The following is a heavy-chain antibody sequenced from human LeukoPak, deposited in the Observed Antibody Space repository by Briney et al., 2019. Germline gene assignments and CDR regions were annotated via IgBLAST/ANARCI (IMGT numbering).Heavy chain of an antibody. CDR2: ISHDGSNK. CDR1: GFTFSSYG. CDR3: AKDGTTISLDY. Sequence: PGGSLRLSCAASGFTFSSYGMHWVRQAPGKGLEWVAVISHDGSNKYYADSVKGRFTISRDNSKNTLYLQMNSLRAEDTAVYYCAKDGTTISLDYWGQGTLVTVS. V-gene: IGHV3-30*18. D-gene: IGHD4-11*01. J-gene: IGHJ4*02.